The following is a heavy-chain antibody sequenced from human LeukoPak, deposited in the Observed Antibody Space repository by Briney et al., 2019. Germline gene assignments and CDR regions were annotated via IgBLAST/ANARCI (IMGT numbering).Heavy chain of an antibody. CDR1: GFTFSSYA. CDR3: AKVILWFGESMGFDY. CDR2: ISYDRSNK. Sequence: PGGSLRLSCAASGFTFSSYAMHWVRQAPGKGLEWVAVISYDRSNKYYADSVKGRFTISRDNSKNTLYLQMNSLRAEDTAVYYCAKVILWFGESMGFDYWGQGTLVTVSS. V-gene: IGHV3-30-3*01. J-gene: IGHJ4*02. D-gene: IGHD3-10*01.